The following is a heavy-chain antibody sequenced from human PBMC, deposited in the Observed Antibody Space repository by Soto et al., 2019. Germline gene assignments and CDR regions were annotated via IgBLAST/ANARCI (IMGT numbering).Heavy chain of an antibody. V-gene: IGHV1-24*01. CDR1: GYTLTELS. J-gene: IGHJ4*02. CDR2: FDPEDGET. D-gene: IGHD3-10*01. CDR3: ATDLGLYGGY. Sequence: ASVKVSCKVSGYTLTELSMHWVRQAPGKGLEWMGGFDPEDGETIYAQKFQGRVTTTEDTSTDTAYMELSSLRSEDTAVYYCATDLGLYGGYWGQGTLVTVSS.